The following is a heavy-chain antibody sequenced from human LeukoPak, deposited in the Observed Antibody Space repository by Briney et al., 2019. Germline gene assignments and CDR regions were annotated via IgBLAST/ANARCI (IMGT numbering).Heavy chain of an antibody. J-gene: IGHJ4*02. Sequence: GESLQISCQGSGYSFTSYWIGWVRQMPGKGLEWMGIIYPGDSDTRYSPSFQGQVTISADKSISTAYLQWSSLKASDTAMYYCARRWFDILTGYHFDYWGQGTLVTVSS. CDR2: IYPGDSDT. CDR1: GYSFTSYW. V-gene: IGHV5-51*01. CDR3: ARRWFDILTGYHFDY. D-gene: IGHD3-9*01.